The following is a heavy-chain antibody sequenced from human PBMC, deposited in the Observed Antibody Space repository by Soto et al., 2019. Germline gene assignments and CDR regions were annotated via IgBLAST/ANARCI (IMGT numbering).Heavy chain of an antibody. D-gene: IGHD3-10*01. V-gene: IGHV4-59*01. Sequence: SETLSLTCTVSGGSISSYYWSWIRQPPGKGLEWIGYIYYSGSTNYNPSLKSRVTISVDTSKNQFSLKLSSVTAADTAVYYCARVFTMVRGVTMGNWFDPWGQGTLVTVSS. CDR3: ARVFTMVRGVTMGNWFDP. CDR2: IYYSGST. CDR1: GGSISSYY. J-gene: IGHJ5*02.